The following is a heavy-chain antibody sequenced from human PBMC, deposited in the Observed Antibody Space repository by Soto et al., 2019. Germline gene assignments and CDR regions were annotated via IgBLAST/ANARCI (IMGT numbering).Heavy chain of an antibody. J-gene: IGHJ4*02. V-gene: IGHV3-7*02. CDR1: GFTFSSYW. D-gene: IGHD2-2*01. CDR2: MNEDGSQK. Sequence: GGSLRLSCATSGFTFSSYWMTWVRQAPGKGLEWVANMNEDGSQKYYVDSVKGRFTISRDNAQNSLYLQLNSLRAEDTAVYYCATWMSSTQLHYWGQGTLVTVSS. CDR3: ATWMSSTQLHY.